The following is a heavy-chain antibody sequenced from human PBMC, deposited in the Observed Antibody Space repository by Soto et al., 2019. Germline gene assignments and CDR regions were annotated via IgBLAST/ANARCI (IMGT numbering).Heavy chain of an antibody. CDR2: IYHSGST. J-gene: IGHJ6*02. D-gene: IGHD4-17*01. CDR1: GGSISSSNW. Sequence: QVQLQESGPGLVKPSGTLSLTCAVSGGSISSSNWWSWVRQPPGKGLEWIGEIYHSGSTNYNPSLKRRGTMPVDKSKNQFSLKLSSVTAADTAVYYCARRLRGYYYGMGVWGQGTTVTVSS. V-gene: IGHV4-4*02. CDR3: ARRLRGYYYGMGV.